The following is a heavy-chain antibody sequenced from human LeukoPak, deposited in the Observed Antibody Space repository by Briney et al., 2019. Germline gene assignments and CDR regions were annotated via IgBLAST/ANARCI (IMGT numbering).Heavy chain of an antibody. V-gene: IGHV3-74*01. Sequence: GGSLRLSCAASGFTFSSYWMHWVRQAPEKRLLWVSRINSDGTSTSYADSVKGRFTISRDNAKNTLYLQMNSLRAEDTAVYYCARAYSSSWYSDVSDYWGQGTLVTVSS. CDR3: ARAYSSSWYSDVSDY. J-gene: IGHJ4*02. CDR1: GFTFSSYW. D-gene: IGHD6-13*01. CDR2: INSDGTST.